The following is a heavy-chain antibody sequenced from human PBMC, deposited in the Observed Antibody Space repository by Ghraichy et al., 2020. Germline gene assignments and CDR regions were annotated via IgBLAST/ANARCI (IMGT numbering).Heavy chain of an antibody. J-gene: IGHJ4*02. D-gene: IGHD3-9*01. CDR1: GFSVYSNY. V-gene: IGHV3-53*01. Sequence: GESLHISCAASGFSVYSNYMTWVRQAPGKGLEWVSTIYSSGTTYYGDSVKGRFTISSDYSKNKLYLQMNSLRVEDTAVYYCATEEVNILSGRGGLDYWGQGTLVPVSS. CDR3: ATEEVNILSGRGGLDY. CDR2: IYSSGTT.